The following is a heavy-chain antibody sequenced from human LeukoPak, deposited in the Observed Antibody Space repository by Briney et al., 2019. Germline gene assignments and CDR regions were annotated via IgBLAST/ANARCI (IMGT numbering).Heavy chain of an antibody. CDR3: TREDRSRGIFDI. CDR1: GFTVSSNS. D-gene: IGHD3-10*01. CDR2: IYRDENT. V-gene: IGHV3-53*01. Sequence: PGGSLRLSCAASGFTVSSNSMSWVRQAPGKGLVWVSAIYRDENTFYAGSVQGRFTISRDNSKNTLYLQMNSLRVEDTAVYYCTREDRSRGIFDIWGQGTMVIVSS. J-gene: IGHJ3*02.